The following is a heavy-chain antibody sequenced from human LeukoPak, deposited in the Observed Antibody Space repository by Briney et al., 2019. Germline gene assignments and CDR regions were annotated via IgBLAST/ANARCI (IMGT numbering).Heavy chain of an antibody. CDR3: ASTTPYYDILTGYPLPDY. D-gene: IGHD3-9*01. CDR2: IYYSGST. Sequence: SETLSLTCTVSGGSISSSSYYWGWIRQPPGKGLEWIGSIYYSGSTYYNPSLKSRVTISVDTSKNQFSLKLSSVTAADTAVYYCASTTPYYDILTGYPLPDYWGQGTLVTVSS. V-gene: IGHV4-39*07. CDR1: GGSISSSSYY. J-gene: IGHJ4*02.